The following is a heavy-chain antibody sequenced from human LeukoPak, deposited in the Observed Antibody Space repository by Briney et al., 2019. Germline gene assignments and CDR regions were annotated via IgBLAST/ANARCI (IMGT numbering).Heavy chain of an antibody. CDR2: IYHSGST. J-gene: IGHJ3*02. CDR1: GGSMSPYH. Sequence: KSSETLSLTCTVSGGSMSPYHWGWIRQPPGKGLEWIGYIYHSGSTYYNPSLKSRVTISVDRSKNQFSLKLSSVTAADTAVYYCARFDLLDAFDIWGQGTMVTVSS. V-gene: IGHV4-59*12. D-gene: IGHD3-9*01. CDR3: ARFDLLDAFDI.